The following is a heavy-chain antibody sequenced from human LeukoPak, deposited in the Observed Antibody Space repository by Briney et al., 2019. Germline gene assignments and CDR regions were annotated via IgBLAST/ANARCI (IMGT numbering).Heavy chain of an antibody. J-gene: IGHJ4*02. CDR1: RYTFTGYY. D-gene: IGHD6-6*01. CDR2: INPDSGGT. CDR3: ARDGKDIAVRLFDY. Sequence: ASVKVSCKASRYTFTGYYMHWVRQAPGQGLEWMGWINPDSGGTNYAQKFQGRVTMARDTSIGTVYMELSRLRSDDTAVYYCARDGKDIAVRLFDYWGQGTLVTVSS. V-gene: IGHV1-2*02.